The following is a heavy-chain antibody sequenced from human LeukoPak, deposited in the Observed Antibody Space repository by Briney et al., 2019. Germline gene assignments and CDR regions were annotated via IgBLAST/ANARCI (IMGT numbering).Heavy chain of an antibody. J-gene: IGHJ5*02. D-gene: IGHD4-17*01. CDR2: IYYSGSS. Sequence: SETLPLTCTVSGGSISGYYWSWIRQPPGKGLEWIGYIYYSGSSNYNPSLKRRITISLDTSKNQFSLKLSSVTAADTAVYYCARDYDYGDLRGWFDPWGQGTLVTVSS. CDR3: ARDYDYGDLRGWFDP. CDR1: GGSISGYY. V-gene: IGHV4-59*01.